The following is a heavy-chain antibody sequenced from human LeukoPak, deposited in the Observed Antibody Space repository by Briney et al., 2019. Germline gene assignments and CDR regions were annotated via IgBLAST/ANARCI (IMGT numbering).Heavy chain of an antibody. CDR2: INPNSGGT. CDR3: ARVLRRSGMDV. Sequence: ASVRVSCKASGYTFSASLLHWVRQAPGQPLEWMGWINPNSGGTKCAQKLQGRVTMTTDTSTSTAYMELRSLRSDDTAVYYCARVLRRSGMDVWGQGTTVTVSS. V-gene: IGHV1-2*02. CDR1: GYTFSASL. J-gene: IGHJ6*02. D-gene: IGHD3-16*01.